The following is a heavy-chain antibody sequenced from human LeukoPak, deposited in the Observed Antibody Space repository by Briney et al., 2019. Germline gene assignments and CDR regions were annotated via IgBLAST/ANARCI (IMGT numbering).Heavy chain of an antibody. CDR3: AREGRVSGYDFDC. Sequence: GGSLRHSCEASGFTFRSFWMHWVRQAPGKGLGLVSRINSDGSSITYADSVKGRFPISRDNAKNTLYLQMNSLRVEDTAVYYCAREGRVSGYDFDCWGQGTLVTVSS. CDR1: GFTFRSFW. V-gene: IGHV3-74*03. CDR2: INSDGSSI. J-gene: IGHJ4*02. D-gene: IGHD5-12*01.